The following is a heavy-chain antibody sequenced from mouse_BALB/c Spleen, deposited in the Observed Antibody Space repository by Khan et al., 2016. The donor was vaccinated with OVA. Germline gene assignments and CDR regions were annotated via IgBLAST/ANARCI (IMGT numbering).Heavy chain of an antibody. J-gene: IGHJ4*01. CDR1: GFTFSTYA. CDR2: VSSGGHYT. D-gene: IGHD2-2*01. Sequence: EVELVESGGGLEKPGGSLKVSCSASGFTFSTYAMSWVRQTPEKRLEWVATVSSGGHYTFYPDSVKGRFTISRDNAKTTLYLQMSSLRSEDTAMYYCARSLVDYHAMDYWGQGTSVTVSS. CDR3: ARSLVDYHAMDY. V-gene: IGHV5-9-3*01.